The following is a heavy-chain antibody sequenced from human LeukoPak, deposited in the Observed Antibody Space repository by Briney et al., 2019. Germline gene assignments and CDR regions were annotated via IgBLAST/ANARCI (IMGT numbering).Heavy chain of an antibody. CDR1: GGTFSSYA. J-gene: IGHJ5*01. V-gene: IGHV1-69*13. Sequence: VASVKVSCKASGGTFSSYAISWVRQAPGQGLEWMGGIIPIFGTANYAQKFQGRVTITADESTSTAYMELSSLRSEDTAVYYCAREYDYVWGSYRYNWFDSWGQGTLVTVSS. D-gene: IGHD3-16*02. CDR3: AREYDYVWGSYRYNWFDS. CDR2: IIPIFGTA.